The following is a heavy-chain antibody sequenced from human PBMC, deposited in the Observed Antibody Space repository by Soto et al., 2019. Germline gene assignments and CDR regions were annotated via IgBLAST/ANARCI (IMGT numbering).Heavy chain of an antibody. D-gene: IGHD2-15*01. CDR1: GFTVSSKY. CDR3: ARDDVLCDGGRCYGIPLDV. Sequence: EVQLVESGGGLVQPGGSLRLSCAASGFTVSSKYMTWVRQAPGKGLEWVSLIQSGGTTYYADSVKGRFTISRDTSENTLHLQIDSQRFEDTDVYYCARDDVLCDGGRCYGIPLDVWDKGTTVTVSS. CDR2: IQSGGTT. V-gene: IGHV3-66*01. J-gene: IGHJ6*04.